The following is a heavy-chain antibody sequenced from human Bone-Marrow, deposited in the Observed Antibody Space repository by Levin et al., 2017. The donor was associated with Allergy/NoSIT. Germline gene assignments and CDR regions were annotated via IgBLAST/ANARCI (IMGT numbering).Heavy chain of an antibody. CDR1: GFTFSNYI. J-gene: IGHJ3*01. CDR3: ARDHIKIWLCVGALDV. V-gene: IGHV3-30-3*01. D-gene: IGHD5-18*01. Sequence: PGGSLRLSCAASGFTFSNYIMHWVRQAPGKGPEWVAAISYDGYNEDYLYSVKGRFTISRDNSKNTLYLQMNSLRAEDTALYYCARDHIKIWLCVGALDVWGQGTMVTVSS. CDR2: ISYDGYNE.